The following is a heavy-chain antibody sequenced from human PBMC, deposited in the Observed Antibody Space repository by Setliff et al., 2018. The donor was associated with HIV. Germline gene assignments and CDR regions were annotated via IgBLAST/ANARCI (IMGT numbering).Heavy chain of an antibody. CDR1: GGSISSHY. V-gene: IGHV4-59*11. CDR2: IYYTGST. Sequence: SETLSLTCTVSGGSISSHYWSWIRQPPGKGVEWIGYIYYTGSTNYNPSRKCRVTISVDTSKSQFSLKLSSVTAAYTAVYYCARLKGYSSGWYFGYWGQGTLVTVS. J-gene: IGHJ4*02. D-gene: IGHD6-19*01. CDR3: ARLKGYSSGWYFGY.